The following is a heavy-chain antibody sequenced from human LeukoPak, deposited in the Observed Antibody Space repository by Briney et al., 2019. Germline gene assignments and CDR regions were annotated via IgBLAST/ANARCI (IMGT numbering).Heavy chain of an antibody. CDR3: ARVLYYYDSSGYYRRNDAFDI. V-gene: IGHV4-34*01. CDR2: INHSGST. Sequence: SETLFLTCAVYGGSFSGYYWSWIRQPPGKGLEWIGEINHSGSTNYNPSLKSRVTISLDTSKNQFSLKLSSVTAADTAVYYCARVLYYYDSSGYYRRNDAFDIWGQGTMVTVSS. J-gene: IGHJ3*02. CDR1: GGSFSGYY. D-gene: IGHD3-22*01.